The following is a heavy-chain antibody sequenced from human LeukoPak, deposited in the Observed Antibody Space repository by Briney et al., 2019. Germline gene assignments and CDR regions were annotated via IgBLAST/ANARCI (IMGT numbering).Heavy chain of an antibody. D-gene: IGHD3-10*01. CDR1: GGSISSGDYY. V-gene: IGHV4-30-4*01. CDR3: ARDIYGSGHGWFDT. J-gene: IGHJ5*02. Sequence: SQTLSLTCTVSGGSISSGDYYWSWIRQPPGKGLEWIGYIYYSGTTYYNPSLKSRVTISVDTSKKQLSLMLRSVTAADTAVYYCARDIYGSGHGWFDTWGQGRLVTVSS. CDR2: IYYSGTT.